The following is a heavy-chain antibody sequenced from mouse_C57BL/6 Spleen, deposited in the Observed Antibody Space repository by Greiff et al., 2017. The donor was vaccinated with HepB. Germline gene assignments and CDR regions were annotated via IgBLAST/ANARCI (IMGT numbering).Heavy chain of an antibody. V-gene: IGHV1-26*01. J-gene: IGHJ4*01. CDR2: INPNNGGT. D-gene: IGHD1-1*01. Sequence: EVQLQQSGPELVKPGASVKISCKASGYTFTDYYMNWVKQSHGKSLEWIGDINPNNGGTSYNQKFKGKATLTVDKSYSTAYMELRSLTSEDSAVYYCAGIYYYGSSSYYYAMDYWGQGTSVTVSS. CDR1: GYTFTDYY. CDR3: AGIYYYGSSSYYYAMDY.